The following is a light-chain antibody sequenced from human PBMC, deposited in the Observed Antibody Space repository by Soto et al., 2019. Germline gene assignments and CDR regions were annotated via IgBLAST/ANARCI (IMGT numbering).Light chain of an antibody. Sequence: EIVLTQAPGTLSLSPGEGATLSCRASQSVSNNYLAWYQQKPGQAPRLLIYDASNRATGIPARFSGSGSGTDFTLTISSLEPEDFAVYYCQRYNKWPSFGPGTKVDIK. CDR3: QRYNKWPS. V-gene: IGKV3-11*01. J-gene: IGKJ3*01. CDR1: QSVSNNY. CDR2: DAS.